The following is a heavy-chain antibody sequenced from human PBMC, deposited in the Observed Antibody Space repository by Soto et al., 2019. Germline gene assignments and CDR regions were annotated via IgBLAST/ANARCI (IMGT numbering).Heavy chain of an antibody. J-gene: IGHJ3*01. D-gene: IGHD1-26*01. CDR2: IYGDDEK. V-gene: IGHV2-5*02. CDR1: GFSLSTSEVG. CDR3: ARSRWAQLRAFDV. Sequence: QVTLKESGPTLVKPTQTLTLTCTFSGFSLSTSEVGVGWIRQPPGKALEWLALIYGDDEKLFSPSLRTRLTIAKDTSKNQVVLKMINMDPMDTATYFCARSRWAQLRAFDVWGQGTMVTVSS.